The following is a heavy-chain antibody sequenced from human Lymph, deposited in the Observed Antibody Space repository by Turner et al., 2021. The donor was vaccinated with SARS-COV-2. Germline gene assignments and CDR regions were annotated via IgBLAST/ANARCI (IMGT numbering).Heavy chain of an antibody. CDR3: ARDLGGYFDL. D-gene: IGHD3-16*01. CDR1: GFTFSTYA. V-gene: IGHV3-30-3*01. Sequence: QVQLVESGGGVVQPGRSLRLSCAASGFTFSTYAMEWVRQAPGKGLEWVALISHDGSNKYYADSVKGRFTISRDNSKNTLYLQMNSLRAKGTAVYYCARDLGGYFDLWGRGTLVTVSS. CDR2: ISHDGSNK. J-gene: IGHJ2*01.